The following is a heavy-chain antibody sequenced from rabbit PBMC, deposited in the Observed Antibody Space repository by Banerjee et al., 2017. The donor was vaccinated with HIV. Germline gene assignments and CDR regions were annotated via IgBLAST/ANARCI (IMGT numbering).Heavy chain of an antibody. CDR1: GFDLGSTYW. Sequence: QEQLKESGGDLVKPEGSLTLTCTASGFDLGSTYWMCWVRQAPGKGLEWIACIWTGDGRTVYANWAKGRFAISKTSSTTVTLQMTSLTVADTATYFCARESQTIWLWGPGTLVTVS. CDR3: ARESQTIWL. V-gene: IGHV1S45*01. CDR2: IWTGDGRT. D-gene: IGHD6-1*01. J-gene: IGHJ6*01.